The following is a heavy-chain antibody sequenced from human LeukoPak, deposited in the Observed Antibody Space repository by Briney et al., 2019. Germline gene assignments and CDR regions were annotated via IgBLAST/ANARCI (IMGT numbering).Heavy chain of an antibody. CDR2: ISGSGGST. V-gene: IGHV3-23*01. CDR3: AKDRYAFWSTYSSNPFDY. CDR1: NFIFNNFA. Sequence: PGGSLRLSCTASNFIFNNFAMNWVRQASGKGLEWVSGISGSGGSTYYADSVKGRFTISRDTSKDTLYLQMNSLRAEDTAVYYCAKDRYAFWSTYSSNPFDYWGQGTLVTVSS. D-gene: IGHD3-3*01. J-gene: IGHJ4*02.